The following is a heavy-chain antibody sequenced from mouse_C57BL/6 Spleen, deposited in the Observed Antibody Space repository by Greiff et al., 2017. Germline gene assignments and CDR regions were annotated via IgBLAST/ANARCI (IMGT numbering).Heavy chain of an antibody. V-gene: IGHV1-55*01. Sequence: VQLQQPGAELVKPGASVKMSCKASGYTFTSYWITWVKQRPGQGLEWIGDIYPGSGSTNYNEKFKSKATLTVDTASSTAYMQLSSLTSEDSAVYYCARSPLVVARYFDVWGTGTTVTVSS. J-gene: IGHJ1*03. CDR3: ARSPLVVARYFDV. CDR2: IYPGSGST. D-gene: IGHD1-1*01. CDR1: GYTFTSYW.